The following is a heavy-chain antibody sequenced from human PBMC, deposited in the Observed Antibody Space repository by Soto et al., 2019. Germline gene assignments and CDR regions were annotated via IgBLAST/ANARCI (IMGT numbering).Heavy chain of an antibody. V-gene: IGHV4-30-2*01. J-gene: IGHJ4*02. CDR1: GGSISSGGYS. Sequence: QLQLQESGSGLVKPSQTLSLTCAVSGGSISSGGYSWSWIRQPPRKGLEWIGYIYHSGSTYYNPSLKSRFTISVDRSNNQFSLTLSSVTAADTAVDYCARVSEVGATLDYGGQGTLVTVSS. CDR3: ARVSEVGATLDY. CDR2: IYHSGST. D-gene: IGHD1-26*01.